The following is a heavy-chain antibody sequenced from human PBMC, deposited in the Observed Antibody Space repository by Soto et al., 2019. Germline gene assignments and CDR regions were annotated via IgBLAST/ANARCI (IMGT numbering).Heavy chain of an antibody. CDR2: ISSSGSTI. V-gene: IGHV3-11*01. J-gene: IGHJ6*02. D-gene: IGHD2-21*02. CDR1: GFTFSDYY. Sequence: QVQLVESGGGLVKPGGSLRLSCAASGFTFSDYYMSWIRQAPGKGLEWVSYISSSGSTIYYADSVKGRFTISRDNAKNSLYLQMNSLRAEDTAVYYCARAGYCGGDCYSNYYYGMDVWGQGTTVTVSS. CDR3: ARAGYCGGDCYSNYYYGMDV.